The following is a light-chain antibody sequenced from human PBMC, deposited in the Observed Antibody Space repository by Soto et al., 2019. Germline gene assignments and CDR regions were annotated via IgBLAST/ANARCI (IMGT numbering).Light chain of an antibody. CDR1: SSDVGGYNH. J-gene: IGLJ6*01. V-gene: IGLV2-14*01. CDR3: SSYASSSYYV. CDR2: EVT. Sequence: QSVLTQPASVSGSPGQSITISCTGTSSDVGGYNHVSWYQIHPGKAPKLIIYEVTSRPSGVSYRFSGSRSGNSASLTISGLQAEDEADYYCSSYASSSYYVFGGGTKLTV.